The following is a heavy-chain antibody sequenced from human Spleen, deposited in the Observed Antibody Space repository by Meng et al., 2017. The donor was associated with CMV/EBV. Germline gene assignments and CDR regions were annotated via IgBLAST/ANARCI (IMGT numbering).Heavy chain of an antibody. CDR3: ARKYRWLAHFDY. V-gene: IGHV4-4*02. J-gene: IGHJ4*02. CDR2: IYHSGST. D-gene: IGHD6-19*01. CDR1: GCAISSSTL. Sequence: CAVTGCAISSSTLWSCVRQPPGKGLEWIGEIYHSGSTNYNPSLKSRVTISVDKSKNQFSLKLSSVTAADTAVYYCARKYRWLAHFDYWGQGTLVTVSS.